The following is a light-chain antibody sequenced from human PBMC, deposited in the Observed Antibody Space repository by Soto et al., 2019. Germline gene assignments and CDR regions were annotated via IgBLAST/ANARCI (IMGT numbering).Light chain of an antibody. CDR1: SSDVGAYHY. V-gene: IGLV2-11*01. CDR2: DVS. J-gene: IGLJ3*02. CDR3: CSYAGSFTWV. Sequence: QSALTQPRSVSGSPGQSVTISCTGTSSDVGAYHYVSWYQQHPGKAPKFMIYDVSKRPSGVPDRFSGSKSGNTASLTISGLQAEDEADYDCCSYAGSFTWVFGGGTKLTVL.